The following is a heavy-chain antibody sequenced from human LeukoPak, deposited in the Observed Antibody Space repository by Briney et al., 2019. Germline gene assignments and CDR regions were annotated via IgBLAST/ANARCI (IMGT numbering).Heavy chain of an antibody. CDR1: GFTLDDYA. V-gene: IGHV3-9*01. Sequence: GGSLRLSCAASGFTLDDYAMHWVRQAPGKGLEWVSGISWNSGSIGYADSVKGRFTISRDNAKNSLYLQMNSLRAEDTALYYCAKGDSSGYSAKGYFDYWGQGTLVTVSS. CDR3: AKGDSSGYSAKGYFDY. D-gene: IGHD3-22*01. J-gene: IGHJ4*02. CDR2: ISWNSGSI.